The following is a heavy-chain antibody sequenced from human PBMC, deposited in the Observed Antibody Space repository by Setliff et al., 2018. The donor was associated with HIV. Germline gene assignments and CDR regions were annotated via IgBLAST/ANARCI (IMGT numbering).Heavy chain of an antibody. CDR3: ASGRVRQSRKFGGVIVLPPFDY. CDR2: IHHSGSA. J-gene: IGHJ4*02. Sequence: PSETLSLTCTVSGGSISSGGYYWSWIRQHPGKGLEWIGYIHHSGSAFYNPSLKSRLTISIDTSKSQFSLRLSSVTAADTAVYYCASGRVRQSRKFGGVIVLPPFDYWGQGTRVTVSS. V-gene: IGHV4-31*03. D-gene: IGHD3-16*02. CDR1: GGSISSGGYY.